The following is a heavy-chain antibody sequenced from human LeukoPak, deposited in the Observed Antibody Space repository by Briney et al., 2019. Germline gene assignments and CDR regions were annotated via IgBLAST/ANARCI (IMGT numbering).Heavy chain of an antibody. V-gene: IGHV3-48*01. CDR1: GFTFSTYS. D-gene: IGHD6-19*01. J-gene: IGHJ4*02. CDR3: ARVGLSSAASFDY. CDR2: ISRSSVDI. Sequence: PGGSLRLSCAASGFTFSTYSMNWVRQAPGNGLEWVSYISRSSVDIYYADSVKGRFTISRDNAKNSLYLQMNSLRAEDTAVYYCARVGLSSAASFDYWGQGTLVTVSS.